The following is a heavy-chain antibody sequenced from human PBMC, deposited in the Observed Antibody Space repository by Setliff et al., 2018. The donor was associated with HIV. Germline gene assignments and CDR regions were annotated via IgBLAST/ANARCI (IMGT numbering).Heavy chain of an antibody. J-gene: IGHJ6*03. CDR2: INTNTGNP. D-gene: IGHD4-17*01. V-gene: IGHV7-4-1*02. CDR1: XXXFSNYG. Sequence: ASVKISCKASXXXFSNYGMNWVRQAPGQGLEWMGWINTNTGNPTYAKDFTGRLVFALDTSVSTAYLQISSLKAEDTAVYYCARDHDYGDLSRNWFYMDVWGKGTTVTVSS. CDR3: ARDHDYGDLSRNWFYMDV.